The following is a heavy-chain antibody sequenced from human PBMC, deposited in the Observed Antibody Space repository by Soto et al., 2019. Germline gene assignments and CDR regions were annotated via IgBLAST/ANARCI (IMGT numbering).Heavy chain of an antibody. CDR1: GFTFSDYW. D-gene: IGHD5-12*01. CDR2: IKGDLITT. J-gene: IGHJ6*03. CDR3: ARGARGLYFMDV. Sequence: VQVVASGGGLVQPGGSLRLSCAASGFTFSDYWMHWVRQAPGKGLVWVSRIKGDLITTNYADSVKGRFTISRDNARNTVSLQIDSLRAEDTAVYYCARGARGLYFMDVWGKGTTVTVSS. V-gene: IGHV3-74*01.